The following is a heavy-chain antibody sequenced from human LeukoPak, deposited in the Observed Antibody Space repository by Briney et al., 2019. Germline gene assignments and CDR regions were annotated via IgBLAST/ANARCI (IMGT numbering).Heavy chain of an antibody. D-gene: IGHD3-22*01. Sequence: SETLSLTCTVSGGSISSSSYYWGWIRQPPGKGLEWIGSIYYSGSTYYNPSLKSRVTISVDTSKNQFSLKLSSVTAADTAVYYCARGHYDSITDTFDIWGQGTMVTVSS. V-gene: IGHV4-39*07. CDR1: GGSISSSSYY. CDR3: ARGHYDSITDTFDI. J-gene: IGHJ3*02. CDR2: IYYSGST.